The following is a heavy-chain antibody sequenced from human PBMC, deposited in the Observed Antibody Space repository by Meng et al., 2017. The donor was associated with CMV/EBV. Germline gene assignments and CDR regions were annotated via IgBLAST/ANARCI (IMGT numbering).Heavy chain of an antibody. J-gene: IGHJ6*02. D-gene: IGHD3-3*01. CDR1: GGSVSSGSYY. CDR3: ARGGLFWSGYYPYYYYSMDV. Sequence: GSLRLSCTVSGGSVSSGSYYWSWIRQPPGKGLEWIGYIYYSGSTNYNPSLKSRVTISVDTSKNQFSLKLSSVTAADTAVYYCARGGLFWSGYYPYYYYSMDVWGQGTTVTVSS. V-gene: IGHV4-61*01. CDR2: IYYSGST.